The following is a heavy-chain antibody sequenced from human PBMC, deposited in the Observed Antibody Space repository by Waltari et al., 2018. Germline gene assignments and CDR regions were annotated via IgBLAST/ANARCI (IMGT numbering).Heavy chain of an antibody. Sequence: QLQLQESGSGLVKPSETLSLTCTVSGGSISSSSYYWGWIRQSPGKGLEWMGSLYYRGSTYYNPTLKSRVTISGDTSKNQFSLKLSSVTAADTAVYYCARHWKKSGYRFDPWGQGTLVTVSS. J-gene: IGHJ5*02. CDR3: ARHWKKSGYRFDP. D-gene: IGHD5-12*01. CDR2: LYYRGST. CDR1: GGSISSSSYY. V-gene: IGHV4-39*01.